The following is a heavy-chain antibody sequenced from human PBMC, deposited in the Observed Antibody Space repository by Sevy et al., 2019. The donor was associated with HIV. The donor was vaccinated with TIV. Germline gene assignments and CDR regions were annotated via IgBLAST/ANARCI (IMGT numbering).Heavy chain of an antibody. V-gene: IGHV3-30*04. CDR2: ISFDASNK. J-gene: IGHJ1*01. CDR3: ALERLSSDVAEYFQN. Sequence: GGSLRLACAASGFTFSRYSMHWVRQAPGKGLEWVATISFDASNKHYADSVKGRFTISRDNFQNSLFLQMNSLRPEDTAVYYCALERLSSDVAEYFQNWGQGTLVTVSS. D-gene: IGHD1-1*01. CDR1: GFTFSRYS.